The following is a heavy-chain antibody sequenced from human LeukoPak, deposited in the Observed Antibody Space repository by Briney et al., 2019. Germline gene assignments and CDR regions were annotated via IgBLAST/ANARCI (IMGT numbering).Heavy chain of an antibody. J-gene: IGHJ4*02. Sequence: GGSLRLSCAASGFTFSSYAMHWVRQAPGKGLEWVAVISYDGSNKYYADSVKGRFTISRDNPKNTLYLQMNSLRAEDTAVYYCARDGDIYSYGALDYWGQGTLVTVSS. D-gene: IGHD5-18*01. CDR2: ISYDGSNK. V-gene: IGHV3-30-3*01. CDR3: ARDGDIYSYGALDY. CDR1: GFTFSSYA.